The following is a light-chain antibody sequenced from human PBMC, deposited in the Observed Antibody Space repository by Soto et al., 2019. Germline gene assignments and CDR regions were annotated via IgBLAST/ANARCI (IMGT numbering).Light chain of an antibody. V-gene: IGLV1-51*01. CDR3: GTWDSSLSAV. J-gene: IGLJ1*01. CDR1: TSNIGSYY. Sequence: QSVLTQPPSVSAAPGQKVTISCSGSTSNIGSYYVSWYQHLPGTAPKLLIYDNNERPSEVPDRFSGSKSGTSATLGITGLQTGDEADYYYGTWDSSLSAVFGTGTKVTVL. CDR2: DNN.